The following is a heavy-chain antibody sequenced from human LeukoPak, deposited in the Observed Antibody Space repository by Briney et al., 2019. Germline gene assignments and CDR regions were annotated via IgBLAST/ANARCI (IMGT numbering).Heavy chain of an antibody. D-gene: IGHD6-13*01. CDR2: IHYSGST. J-gene: IGHJ4*02. Sequence: KSSETLSLTCTVSGGSISGYYWTWIRQSPGKGLEWIGYIHYSGSTNYNPSLKSRLTMSLDTSKNQFSLRLSSMTAADTAVYYCARAAAGTGNFDYWGQGTLVTVSS. V-gene: IGHV4-59*12. CDR1: GGSISGYY. CDR3: ARAAAGTGNFDY.